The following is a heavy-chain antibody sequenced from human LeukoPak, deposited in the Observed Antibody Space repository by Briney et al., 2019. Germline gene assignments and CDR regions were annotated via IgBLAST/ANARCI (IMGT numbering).Heavy chain of an antibody. Sequence: PGGSLRLSGAASGFTFSGYYMSWIRQAPGKGLEWVSYISSSGSTIYYADSVKGRFTISRDNAKNSLYLQMNSLRAEDTAVYYCARSGSGWYYPIDYWGQGTLVTVSS. V-gene: IGHV3-11*01. D-gene: IGHD6-19*01. CDR2: ISSSGSTI. CDR3: ARSGSGWYYPIDY. CDR1: GFTFSGYY. J-gene: IGHJ4*02.